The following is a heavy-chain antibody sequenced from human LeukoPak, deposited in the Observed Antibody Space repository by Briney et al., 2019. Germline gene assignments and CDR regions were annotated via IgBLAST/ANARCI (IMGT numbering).Heavy chain of an antibody. CDR1: GYSISSGYY. J-gene: IGHJ4*02. CDR2: IYHSGST. Sequence: SETLSLTCTVSGYSISSGYYWGWIRQPPGKGLEWIGSIYHSGSTYYNPSLKSRVTISVDTSKNQFSLKLSSVTAADTAVYYCARGGSYYSYYFDYWGQGTLVTVSP. D-gene: IGHD1-26*01. V-gene: IGHV4-38-2*02. CDR3: ARGGSYYSYYFDY.